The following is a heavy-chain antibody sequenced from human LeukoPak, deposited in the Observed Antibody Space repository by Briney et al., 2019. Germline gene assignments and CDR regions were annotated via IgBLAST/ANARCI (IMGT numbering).Heavy chain of an antibody. Sequence: GGSLRLSCAASGFTFSNAWMSWVRQAPGKGLEWVGRIKSKTDGGTTDYAAPVKGRFTISRDDSKNTLYLQMNSQKTEDTAVYYCTTFNDYGDYVVDYWGQGTLVTVSS. J-gene: IGHJ4*02. CDR2: IKSKTDGGTT. V-gene: IGHV3-15*01. D-gene: IGHD4-17*01. CDR3: TTFNDYGDYVVDY. CDR1: GFTFSNAW.